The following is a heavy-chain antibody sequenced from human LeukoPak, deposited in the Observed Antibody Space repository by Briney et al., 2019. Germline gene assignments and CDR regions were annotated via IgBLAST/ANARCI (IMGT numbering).Heavy chain of an antibody. V-gene: IGHV4-4*07. Sequence: SETLSLTCAVYGGSFSGYYWSWIRQPAGKGLEWIGRIYTSGGTNYNPSLKSRVTMSVDTSKNQFSLKLSSVTAADTAVYYCARDYYDSSGYRGTYYYYYMDVWGKGTTVTVSS. CDR2: IYTSGGT. CDR3: ARDYYDSSGYRGTYYYYYMDV. CDR1: GGSFSGYY. D-gene: IGHD3-22*01. J-gene: IGHJ6*03.